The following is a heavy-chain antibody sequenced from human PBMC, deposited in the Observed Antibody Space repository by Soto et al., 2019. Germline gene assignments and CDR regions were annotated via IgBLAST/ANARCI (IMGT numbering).Heavy chain of an antibody. CDR2: IWYDGSNK. Sequence: QVQLVESGGGVVQPGRSLRLSCAASGCTFSSYGMHWVRQAPGKGLEWVAVIWYDGSNKYYADSVKGRFTISRDNSKNTLYLQMNSLRAEDTAVYYCARELDSSGWSAFDYWGQGTLVTVSS. J-gene: IGHJ4*02. CDR3: ARELDSSGWSAFDY. V-gene: IGHV3-33*01. CDR1: GCTFSSYG. D-gene: IGHD6-19*01.